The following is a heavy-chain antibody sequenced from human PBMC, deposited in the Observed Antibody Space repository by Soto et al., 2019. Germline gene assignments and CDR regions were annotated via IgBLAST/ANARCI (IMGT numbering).Heavy chain of an antibody. Sequence: SETLSLTCTVSGGSISSYYWSWIRQPPGKGLEWIGYIYYSGSTNYNPSLKSRVTISVDTSKNQFSLKLSSVTAADTAVYYCARGIAVAQWGQGTLVTVSS. V-gene: IGHV4-59*01. CDR1: GGSISSYY. CDR3: ARGIAVAQ. CDR2: IYYSGST. J-gene: IGHJ4*02. D-gene: IGHD6-19*01.